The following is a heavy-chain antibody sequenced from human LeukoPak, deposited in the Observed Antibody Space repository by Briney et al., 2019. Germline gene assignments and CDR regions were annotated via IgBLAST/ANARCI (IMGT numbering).Heavy chain of an antibody. V-gene: IGHV3-33*01. CDR1: GFTFNNYA. CDR3: ARDKGNHPYNWFDP. J-gene: IGHJ5*02. Sequence: PGGSLRLSCAASGFTFNNYAMHWVRQAPGKGLEWVTTIWYDGSNKYYGDSVKGRFTISRDSSKSTLYLQMNSLRAEDTAVYYCARDKGNHPYNWFDPWGQGTLVTVSS. CDR2: IWYDGSNK. D-gene: IGHD1-14*01.